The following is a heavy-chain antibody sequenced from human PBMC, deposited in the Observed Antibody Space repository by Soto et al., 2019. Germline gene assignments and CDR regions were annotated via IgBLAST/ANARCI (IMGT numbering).Heavy chain of an antibody. CDR1: GYTFSAYY. D-gene: IGHD1-26*01. Sequence: GASVKVSCKASGYTFSAYYMHWVRQAPGQGLEWMGWIDPNSGGTNYAQKFQGRVTMTRDTSISTAYMELSRLRSDDTAVYYCARVRWEILASPEESFDPWGQGTPVTVSS. V-gene: IGHV1-2*02. J-gene: IGHJ5*02. CDR2: IDPNSGGT. CDR3: ARVRWEILASPEESFDP.